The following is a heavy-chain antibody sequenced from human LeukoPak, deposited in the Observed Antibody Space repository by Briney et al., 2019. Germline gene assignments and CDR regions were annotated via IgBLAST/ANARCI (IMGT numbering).Heavy chain of an antibody. CDR3: ARATRYSSGWYDGY. D-gene: IGHD6-19*01. J-gene: IGHJ4*02. Sequence: GGSLRLSCAASGFTFSSYAMHWVRQAPGKGLEYVSAISSNGGSTYYANSVKGRFTISRDNSKNTLYLQMGSLRAEDMAVYYCARATRYSSGWYDGYWGQGTLVTVSS. V-gene: IGHV3-64*01. CDR2: ISSNGGST. CDR1: GFTFSSYA.